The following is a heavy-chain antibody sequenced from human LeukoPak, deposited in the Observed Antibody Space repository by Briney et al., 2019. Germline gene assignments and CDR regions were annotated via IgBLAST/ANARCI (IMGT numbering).Heavy chain of an antibody. CDR3: ARASGTFASYFDY. CDR2: IIPILGIA. D-gene: IGHD3-10*01. Sequence: GASVKVSCKASGGTFSSYAISWVRQAPGQGLEWMGRIIPILGIANYAQKFQGRVTITADKSTSTAYMELSSLRSEDTAVYYCARASGTFASYFDYRGQGTLVTVSS. J-gene: IGHJ4*02. CDR1: GGTFSSYA. V-gene: IGHV1-69*04.